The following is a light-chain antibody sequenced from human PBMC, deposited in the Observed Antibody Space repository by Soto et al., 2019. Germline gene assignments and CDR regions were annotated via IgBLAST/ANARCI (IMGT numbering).Light chain of an antibody. J-gene: IGKJ3*01. Sequence: DIQMTQSPSSLSAYVGDRVTITCRASQDISNYLAWYQQKPGRVPKLLIYGASTLQSGVPSRFSGSGSGTDFTLTISSLQPEDVATYYCQKSSSAPFTFGPGTKVVVK. CDR2: GAS. CDR1: QDISNY. CDR3: QKSSSAPFT. V-gene: IGKV1-27*01.